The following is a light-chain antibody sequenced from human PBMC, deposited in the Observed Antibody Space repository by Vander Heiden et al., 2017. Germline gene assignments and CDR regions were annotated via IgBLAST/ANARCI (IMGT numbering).Light chain of an antibody. V-gene: IGKV4-1*01. CDR2: CAS. CDR3: QQSDSTPRT. Sequence: DIVMPQSQDSLAVSLGKGATITSKSSPSVLYSSYIKIYLSWYQQKPGQPPKLLIYCASTRDSGVPERFSGSGSGTDFTLTITSLQPEDLAAYYCQQSDSTPRTFGEGTKVEIK. CDR1: PSVLYSSYIKIY. J-gene: IGKJ4*01.